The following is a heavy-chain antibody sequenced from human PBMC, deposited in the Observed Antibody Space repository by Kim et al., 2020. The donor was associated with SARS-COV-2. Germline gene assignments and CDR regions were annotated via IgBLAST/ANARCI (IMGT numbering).Heavy chain of an antibody. CDR1: GFTFTGHA. CDR2: IDGSDGTT. D-gene: IGHD2-21*01. CDR3: LKGGWGWIWDY. V-gene: IGHV3-23*01. J-gene: IGHJ4*02. Sequence: GGSLRLSCTTSGFTFTGHAMSWVRQAPGKGLEWVSSIDGSDGTTYYVDSVKGRFSISRDDSKNTLYLQMSALRADDTAVYYCLKGGWGWIWDYWGPGTLV.